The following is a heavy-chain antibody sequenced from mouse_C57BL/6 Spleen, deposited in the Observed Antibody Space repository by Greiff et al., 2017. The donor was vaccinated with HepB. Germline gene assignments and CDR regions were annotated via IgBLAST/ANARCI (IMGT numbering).Heavy chain of an antibody. CDR1: GFTFSSYA. CDR2: ISDGGSYT. Sequence: VQLKESGGGLVKPGGSLKLSCAASGFTFSSYAMSWVRQTPEKRLEWVATISDGGSYTYYPDNVKGRFTISRDNAKNNLYLQMSHLKSEDTAMYYCGGNSDAMDYWGQGTSVTVSS. D-gene: IGHD2-1*01. J-gene: IGHJ4*01. V-gene: IGHV5-4*01. CDR3: GGNSDAMDY.